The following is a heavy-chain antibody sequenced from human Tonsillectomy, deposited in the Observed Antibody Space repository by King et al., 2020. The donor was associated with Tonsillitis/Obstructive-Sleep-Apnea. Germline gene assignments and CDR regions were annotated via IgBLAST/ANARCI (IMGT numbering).Heavy chain of an antibody. J-gene: IGHJ4*02. CDR2: ISSSGGST. D-gene: IGHD2-2*01. V-gene: IGHV3-23*04. CDR1: GFTFSSYA. CDR3: ARTIRYCSSTSCRYFDY. Sequence: VQLVESGGGLVQPGGSLRLSCAASGFTFSSYAMSWVRQAPGKGLEWVSAISSSGGSTYYADSGKGRFTISRDNSKNTLYLQMNSLIAEDTAVYYCARTIRYCSSTSCRYFDYWGQGTLVTVSS.